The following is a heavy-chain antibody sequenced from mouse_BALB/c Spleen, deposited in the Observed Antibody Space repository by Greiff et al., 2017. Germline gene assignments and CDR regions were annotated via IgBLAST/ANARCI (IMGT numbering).Heavy chain of an antibody. CDR1: GYSITSDYA. CDR3: ARNYRYGAWFAY. CDR2: ISYSGST. D-gene: IGHD2-14*01. J-gene: IGHJ3*01. V-gene: IGHV3-2*02. Sequence: EVQLQQSGPGLVKPSQSLSLTCTVTGYSITSDYAWNWIRQFPGNKLEWMGYISYSGSTSYNPSLKSRISITRDTSKNQFFLQLNSVTTEDTATYYCARNYRYGAWFAYWGQGTLVTVSA.